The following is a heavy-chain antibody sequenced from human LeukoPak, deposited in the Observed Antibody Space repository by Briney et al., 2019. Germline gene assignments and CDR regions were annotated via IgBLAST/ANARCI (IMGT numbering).Heavy chain of an antibody. Sequence: GGSLGLSCAASGFTFSSYAMSWVRQAPGKGLEWVSVISGSGGNTYYADSVKGRFTISRDNSKNTLYLHMNSLRAEDTAVYYCAKEATRYCSTTSCYWFDPWGQGTLVTVSS. D-gene: IGHD2-2*01. J-gene: IGHJ5*02. CDR3: AKEATRYCSTTSCYWFDP. CDR1: GFTFSSYA. V-gene: IGHV3-23*01. CDR2: ISGSGGNT.